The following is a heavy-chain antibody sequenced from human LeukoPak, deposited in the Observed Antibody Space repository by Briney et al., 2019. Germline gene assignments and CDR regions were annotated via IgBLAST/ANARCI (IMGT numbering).Heavy chain of an antibody. Sequence: GGSLRLSCAASGFTFSNYAMSWVRQAPGKGLEWVSAISGSRGSTYCADSVKGRFTISRDNSKNTLYLQMNSLRAEDTAVYYCAKMTAMGFSDYWGQGTLVTVSS. CDR3: AKMTAMGFSDY. CDR1: GFTFSNYA. D-gene: IGHD2-21*02. J-gene: IGHJ4*02. V-gene: IGHV3-23*01. CDR2: ISGSRGST.